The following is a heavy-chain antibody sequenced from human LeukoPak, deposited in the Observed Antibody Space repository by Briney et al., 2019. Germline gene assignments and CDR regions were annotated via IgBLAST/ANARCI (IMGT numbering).Heavy chain of an antibody. Sequence: GGSLRLSCAASGFTFSGSAMHWVRQASGKALEWVGRIRSKASNYATVYAASVKGRFTISRDDSENTAYLQMNSLKTEDTAVYYCTRLDDSSGYYYKGFDYWGQGTLVTVSS. J-gene: IGHJ4*02. CDR3: TRLDDSSGYYYKGFDY. D-gene: IGHD3-22*01. CDR2: IRSKASNYAT. CDR1: GFTFSGSA. V-gene: IGHV3-73*01.